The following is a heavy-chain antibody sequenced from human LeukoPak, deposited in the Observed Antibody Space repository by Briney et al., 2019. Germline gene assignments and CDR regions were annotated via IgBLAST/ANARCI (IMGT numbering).Heavy chain of an antibody. D-gene: IGHD4-17*01. CDR2: IIPIFGTA. J-gene: IGHJ4*02. Sequence: GASVKVSCKASGGTFSNYAISWVRQAPGQGLEWMGGIIPIFGTANYAQKFQGRVTITADESTSTAYMELSSLRSEDTAVYYCASGTTVTPYYFDYWGQGTLVTVSS. V-gene: IGHV1-69*13. CDR1: GGTFSNYA. CDR3: ASGTTVTPYYFDY.